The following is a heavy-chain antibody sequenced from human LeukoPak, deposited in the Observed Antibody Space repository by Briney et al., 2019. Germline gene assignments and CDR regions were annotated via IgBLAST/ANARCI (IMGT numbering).Heavy chain of an antibody. CDR1: GGSISSYY. J-gene: IGHJ3*02. V-gene: IGHV4-59*01. D-gene: IGHD3-22*01. CDR2: IYYSGST. Sequence: PSETLSLTCAVSGGSISSYYWSWIRQPPVKGLEWIGYIYYSGSTNYNPSLKSRVTISVDTSKNQFSLKLSSVTAADTAVYYCARHDGYYDSSSDAFDIWGQGTMVTVSS. CDR3: ARHDGYYDSSSDAFDI.